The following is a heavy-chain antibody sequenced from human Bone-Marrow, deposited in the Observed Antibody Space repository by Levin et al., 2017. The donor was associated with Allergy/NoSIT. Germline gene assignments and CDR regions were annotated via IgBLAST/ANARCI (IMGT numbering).Heavy chain of an antibody. CDR3: TRINHIAGAGMGVGINYYDAMDV. CDR1: GDSIRNYY. Sequence: PSETLSLTCTVSGDSIRNYYWTWIRQPPGEGLEWVGRISTSGIANYNPSLKSRVLMSIDTSKRQFSLKMSSVTAADTAVYFCTRINHIAGAGMGVGINYYDAMDVWGQGTTVTVSS. V-gene: IGHV4-4*07. J-gene: IGHJ6*02. CDR2: ISTSGIA. D-gene: IGHD6-13*01.